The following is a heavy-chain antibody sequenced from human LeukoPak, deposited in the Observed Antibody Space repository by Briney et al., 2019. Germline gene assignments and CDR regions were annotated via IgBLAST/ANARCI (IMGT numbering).Heavy chain of an antibody. D-gene: IGHD6-13*01. J-gene: IGHJ4*02. Sequence: GGSLRLSCAVSGFAFGSEAMSWVRQSPARGLEWVASISPGGGTTYYADYVKGRFTISRDNSKNTLYLQMNSLRAEDTAVYYCAKDLYTSRYACCFDYWGQGTLVTVSS. CDR3: AKDLYTSRYACCFDY. CDR2: ISPGGGTT. V-gene: IGHV3-23*01. CDR1: GFAFGSEA.